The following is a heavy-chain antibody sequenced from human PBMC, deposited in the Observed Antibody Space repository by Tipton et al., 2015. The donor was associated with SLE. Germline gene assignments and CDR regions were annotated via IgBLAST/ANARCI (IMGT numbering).Heavy chain of an antibody. CDR1: GASISSYY. V-gene: IGHV4-59*08. CDR2: IYYSGST. D-gene: IGHD3-3*01. J-gene: IGHJ4*02. CDR3: AREPRSGYHDY. Sequence: GLVKPSETLSLTCTVSGASISSYYWSWIRQPPGKGLEWIGYIYYSGSTIHNPSLKSRVTMSVDTFKNQFSLKLSSVTAADTAVYYCAREPRSGYHDYWGQGTLVIVSS.